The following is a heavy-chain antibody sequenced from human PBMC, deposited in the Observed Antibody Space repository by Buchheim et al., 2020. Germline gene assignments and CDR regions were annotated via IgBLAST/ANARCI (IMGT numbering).Heavy chain of an antibody. CDR1: GLTFSTYC. V-gene: IGHV3-74*01. Sequence: EVQLVESGGGLVQPGGSLRLSCAASGLTFSTYCMHWVRQAPGKGLVWVSRICSDGSDTRYADSVKGRFTISRDNAKNTSYVQMNSLRAEDTAVYYCAREYVGHYYYGMDVWGQGTT. J-gene: IGHJ6*02. CDR3: AREYVGHYYYGMDV. D-gene: IGHD1-26*01. CDR2: ICSDGSDT.